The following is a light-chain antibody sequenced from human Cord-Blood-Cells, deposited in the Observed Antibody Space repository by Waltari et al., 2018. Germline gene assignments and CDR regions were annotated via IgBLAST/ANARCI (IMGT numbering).Light chain of an antibody. CDR2: WAS. CDR3: QQYYSTPYT. V-gene: IGKV4-1*01. J-gene: IGKJ2*01. CDR1: QSVLYSSNNKNY. Sequence: DIVMTQSPDSLAVSLGERATINWKSSQSVLYSSNNKNYLAWYQQKPGQPPKLLIYWASTRESGVPDRFSGSGSGTDFTLTISSLQAEDVAVYYCQQYYSTPYTFGQETKLEIK.